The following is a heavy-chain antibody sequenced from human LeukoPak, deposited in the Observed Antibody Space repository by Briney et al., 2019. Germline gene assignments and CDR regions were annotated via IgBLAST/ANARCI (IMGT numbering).Heavy chain of an antibody. V-gene: IGHV3-48*01. CDR3: TRRTGAYYYDSSGYYFDY. CDR2: ISSSSSTI. Sequence: GGSLRLSCAASGFTFSSYSMNWVRQAPGKGLEWVSYISSSSSTIYYADSVKGRFTISRDNAKNSLYLQMNSLRAEDTAVYYCTRRTGAYYYDSSGYYFDYWGQGTLVTVSS. D-gene: IGHD3-22*01. CDR1: GFTFSSYS. J-gene: IGHJ4*02.